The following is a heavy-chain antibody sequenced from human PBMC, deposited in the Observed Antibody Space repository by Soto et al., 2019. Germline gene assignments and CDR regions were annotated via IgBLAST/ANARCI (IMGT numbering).Heavy chain of an antibody. J-gene: IGHJ6*02. CDR1: RLPLRSYC. CDR3: ARAIGYYGMDV. D-gene: IGHD3-22*01. V-gene: IGHV3-74*01. Sequence: GSLRLSWAASRLPLRSYCVHWIRRATGMGPVWVSRSISDGSSTRYADSVKGRFTTSRDNGKNTLYLQMNSLRAEDTAVYYCARAIGYYGMDVWGQGTTVTVSS. CDR2: SISDGSST.